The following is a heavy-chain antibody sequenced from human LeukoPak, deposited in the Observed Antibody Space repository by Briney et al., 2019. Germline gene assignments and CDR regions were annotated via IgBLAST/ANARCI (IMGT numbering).Heavy chain of an antibody. CDR1: GFTFSDYY. Sequence: KPGGSLRLSCAASGFTFSDYYMSWIRQAPGKGLEWVSYISSSGSTIYYADSVKGRFTISRDNAKNSLYLQMNSLRAEDTAVYYCARDRRRFLEWLFPDDAFDIWGQGTMVTVSS. CDR3: ARDRRRFLEWLFPDDAFDI. V-gene: IGHV3-11*01. D-gene: IGHD3-3*01. J-gene: IGHJ3*02. CDR2: ISSSGSTI.